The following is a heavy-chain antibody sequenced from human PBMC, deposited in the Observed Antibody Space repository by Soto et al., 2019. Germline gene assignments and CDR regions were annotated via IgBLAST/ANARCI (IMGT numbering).Heavy chain of an antibody. V-gene: IGHV3-13*04. CDR1: GFTFSSYD. D-gene: IGHD4-17*01. CDR3: ALSPPYGHAAHDAFDL. CDR2: IVTSGIT. J-gene: IGHJ3*01. Sequence: EVQLVESGGGLVQPGGSLRLSCAASGFTFSSYDMQWVRQVTGKGLEWVSAIVTSGITYYPDSVKGRFTVSRENTQNSFYLQTASLRAEDTAVYFCALSPPYGHAAHDAFDLWGQGKVVTVSS.